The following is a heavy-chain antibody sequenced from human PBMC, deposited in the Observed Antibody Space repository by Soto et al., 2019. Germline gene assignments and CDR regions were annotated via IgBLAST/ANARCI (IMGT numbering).Heavy chain of an antibody. Sequence: QVQLVQSGAEVKKPGSSVKVSCKASGGTFSSYAISWVRQALGQELEWMGGIIPIFGTANYAQKFQGRVTITADKTTRTAYMELSSLGSEDTAVYYLARVTRSFAVAGLDYFDYWGQGTLFTVSS. J-gene: IGHJ4*02. CDR2: IIPIFGTA. D-gene: IGHD6-19*01. CDR3: ARVTRSFAVAGLDYFDY. V-gene: IGHV1-69*06. CDR1: GGTFSSYA.